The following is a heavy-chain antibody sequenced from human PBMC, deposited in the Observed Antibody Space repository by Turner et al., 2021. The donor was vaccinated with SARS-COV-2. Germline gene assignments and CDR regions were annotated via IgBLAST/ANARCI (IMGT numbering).Heavy chain of an antibody. CDR2: ITPYNGNL. J-gene: IGHJ3*01. Sequence: QMPLVQSGAEVKLTGSSLKVSCNASGHTFTYRYLHWVRQAPGQALEWVGWITPYNGNLKYAQRFQDRVTITRDTSMSTVYMELRSLRSDDTAMYYCARSPLGGGDPSDAFEVWGQGTMVTISS. D-gene: IGHD2-21*01. CDR1: GHTFTYRY. CDR3: ARSPLGGGDPSDAFEV. V-gene: IGHV1-45*02.